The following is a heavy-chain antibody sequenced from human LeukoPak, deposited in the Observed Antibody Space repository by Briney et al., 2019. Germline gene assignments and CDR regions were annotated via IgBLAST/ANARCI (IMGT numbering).Heavy chain of an antibody. Sequence: SETLSLTCTVSGSSMSTYCWSCIRQSAGKGLEWIGRIYTSGSSDHNPSLQSRLTMSADTSKSQLSLKLSSVTAADTAVYYCAIDKSTSNTNLERFDVWGQGAMVTVSS. CDR2: IYTSGSS. CDR3: AIDKSTSNTNLERFDV. V-gene: IGHV4-4*07. D-gene: IGHD2/OR15-2a*01. CDR1: GSSMSTYC. J-gene: IGHJ3*01.